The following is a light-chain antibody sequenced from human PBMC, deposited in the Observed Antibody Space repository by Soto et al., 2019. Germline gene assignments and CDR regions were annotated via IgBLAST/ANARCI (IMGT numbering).Light chain of an antibody. Sequence: QSVLTQPPSASGPPGQSVTISCTGTSSDVGGYNYVSWYQQHPGKVPKVMIYEVSKRPSGVPDRFSGSKSGNTASLTVSGLQAEDEADYYCSSYAGSNNPYVFGTGTKVTVL. CDR1: SSDVGGYNY. CDR2: EVS. V-gene: IGLV2-8*01. CDR3: SSYAGSNNPYV. J-gene: IGLJ1*01.